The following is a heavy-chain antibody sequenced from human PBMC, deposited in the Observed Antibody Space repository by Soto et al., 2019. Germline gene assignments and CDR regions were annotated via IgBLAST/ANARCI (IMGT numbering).Heavy chain of an antibody. CDR1: GYTFINYG. Sequence: ASVKVSCKASGYTFINYGISWVRQAPGQGLEWMGWISAYNGNTNYTQKLQDRVTMTTDTSTSTAYMELRSLRSDDTAVYYCARDLVTITIFGVDIPSGNWFDPWGQGTLVTVSS. V-gene: IGHV1-18*01. J-gene: IGHJ5*02. CDR3: ARDLVTITIFGVDIPSGNWFDP. D-gene: IGHD3-3*01. CDR2: ISAYNGNT.